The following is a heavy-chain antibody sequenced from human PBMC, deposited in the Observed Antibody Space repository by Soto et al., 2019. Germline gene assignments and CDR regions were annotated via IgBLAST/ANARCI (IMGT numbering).Heavy chain of an antibody. CDR3: ARGRATIFGVVITLFDY. V-gene: IGHV3-48*01. J-gene: IGHJ4*02. Sequence: GGSLRLSXAASGFTFSSYSMNWVCQAPGKGLEWVSYISSSSSTIYYADSVKGRFTISRDNAKNSLYLQMNSLRAEDTAVYYCARGRATIFGVVITLFDYWGQGTLVTVSS. CDR1: GFTFSSYS. CDR2: ISSSSSTI. D-gene: IGHD3-3*01.